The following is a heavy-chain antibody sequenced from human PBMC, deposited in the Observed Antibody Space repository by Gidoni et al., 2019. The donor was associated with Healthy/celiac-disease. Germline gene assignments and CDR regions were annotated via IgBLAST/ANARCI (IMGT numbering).Heavy chain of an antibody. Sequence: QVQLVQSGAEVKKPGSSVKVSCKASGGTFSSYAISWVRQAPGQGLEWMGGIIPIFGTANYAQKFQGRVTITADESTSTAYLELSSLRSEDTAVYYCARLGYCSSTSCPTSQRYYYYMDVWGKGTTVTVSS. J-gene: IGHJ6*03. V-gene: IGHV1-69*01. CDR1: GGTFSSYA. CDR3: ARLGYCSSTSCPTSQRYYYYMDV. D-gene: IGHD2-2*01. CDR2: IIPIFGTA.